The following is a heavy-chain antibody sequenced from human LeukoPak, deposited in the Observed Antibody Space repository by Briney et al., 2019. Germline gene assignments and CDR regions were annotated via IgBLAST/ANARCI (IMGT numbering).Heavy chain of an antibody. D-gene: IGHD4/OR15-4a*01. Sequence: PSETLSLTCTVSGYSISSSYYWSWIRQPPGKGLEWIGYIYNTGEITDYSPSLKSRVTISVDTSKNQFSLRLNSVTTADTAVYYCARMGAIAGASANVDFWGQGTLVTVSS. CDR2: IYNTGEIT. V-gene: IGHV4-61*01. CDR3: ARMGAIAGASANVDF. CDR1: GYSISSSYY. J-gene: IGHJ4*02.